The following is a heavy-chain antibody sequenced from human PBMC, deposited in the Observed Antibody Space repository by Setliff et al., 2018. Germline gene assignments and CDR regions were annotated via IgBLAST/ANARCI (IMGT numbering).Heavy chain of an antibody. CDR2: INHSGSA. D-gene: IGHD3-22*01. CDR1: GGSFSGYY. J-gene: IGHJ4*02. Sequence: SETLSLTCAVYGGSFSGYYWSWIRQPPGKGLEWIGEINHSGSANYNPSLKSRVTISVDTSKNQFSLKLSSVTAADTAVYYCARYYDSSGYYDADFDYWGQGTLVTVSS. CDR3: ARYYDSSGYYDADFDY. V-gene: IGHV4-34*01.